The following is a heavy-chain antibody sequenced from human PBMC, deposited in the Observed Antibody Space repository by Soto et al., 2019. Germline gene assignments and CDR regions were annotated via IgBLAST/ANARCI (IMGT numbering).Heavy chain of an antibody. J-gene: IGHJ6*02. CDR3: DASGPYYLYGMAV. D-gene: IGHD6-6*01. CDR2: INYSGST. V-gene: IGHV4-30-4*01. Sequence: TLSLTCTVSGGSISSGDYYWSWIRQPPGKGLEWIGYINYSGSTYYNPSLKSRVTISVDTSKNQVSLKLSSVTAADTAVYYCDASGPYYLYGMAVPGQRTSGIVSS. CDR1: GGSISSGDYY.